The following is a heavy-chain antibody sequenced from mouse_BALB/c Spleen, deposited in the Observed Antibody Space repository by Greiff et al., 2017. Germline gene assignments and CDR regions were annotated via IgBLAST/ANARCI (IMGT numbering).Heavy chain of an antibody. CDR1: GFSLTSYG. J-gene: IGHJ2*01. CDR2: IWSGGST. Sequence: VQLEESGPGLVQPSQSLSFTCTVSGFSLTSYGVHWVRQSPGKGLEWLGVIWSGGSTDYNAAFISRPSISKDNSTSQVFFKMNSLQANDTAIYYCARNGNYNFDYWGQGTTLTVSS. CDR3: ARNGNYNFDY. D-gene: IGHD2-1*01. V-gene: IGHV2-2*02.